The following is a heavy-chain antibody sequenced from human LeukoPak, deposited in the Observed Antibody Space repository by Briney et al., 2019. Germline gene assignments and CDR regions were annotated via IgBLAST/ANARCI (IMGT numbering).Heavy chain of an antibody. V-gene: IGHV4-61*09. CDR2: GYSSGIT. CDR1: GGSISSGSYY. Sequence: PSQTLSLTCTVSGGSISSGSYYWSWIRQPAGKGLEWIGYGYSSGITDYNPSLKSRLTISLDTSKNQFSLKVYSVTAADTAVYYCARIGGGDNSPHRWIDPWGQGTPVTVSS. J-gene: IGHJ5*02. D-gene: IGHD2-21*02. CDR3: ARIGGGDNSPHRWIDP.